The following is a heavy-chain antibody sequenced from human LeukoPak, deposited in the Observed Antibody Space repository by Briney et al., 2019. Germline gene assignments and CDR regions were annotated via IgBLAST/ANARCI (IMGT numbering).Heavy chain of an antibody. CDR2: IIPILGIA. J-gene: IGHJ5*02. D-gene: IGHD3-22*01. V-gene: IGHV1-69*04. Sequence: ASVKVSCKASGGTFSSYAISWVRQAPGQGLEWMGRIIPILGIANYAQKFQGRVTITADKSTSTASMELSSLTSEDTAVYYCARGGPYYDSSQNWFDPWGQGTLVTVSS. CDR1: GGTFSSYA. CDR3: ARGGPYYDSSQNWFDP.